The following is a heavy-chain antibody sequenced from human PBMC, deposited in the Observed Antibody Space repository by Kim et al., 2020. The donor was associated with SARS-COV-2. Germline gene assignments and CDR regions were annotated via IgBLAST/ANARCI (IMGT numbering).Heavy chain of an antibody. J-gene: IGHJ6*02. D-gene: IGHD6-13*01. CDR3: ANGGYSSSWDYYGMDV. Sequence: DSGEGRFTISRDNSKNTLYLQMNSLRAEDTAVYYCANGGYSSSWDYYGMDVWGQGTTVTVSS. V-gene: IGHV3-23*01.